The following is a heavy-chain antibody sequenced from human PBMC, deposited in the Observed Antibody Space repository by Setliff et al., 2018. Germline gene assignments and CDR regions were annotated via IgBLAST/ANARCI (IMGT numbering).Heavy chain of an antibody. CDR1: GGSFSGYF. CDR2: ISDSGST. D-gene: IGHD4-4*01. V-gene: IGHV4-34*01. Sequence: SSETLSLTCAVYGGSFSGYFWSWIRQPPAKGLEWIGDISDSGSTNYNPSLKSRVTISVDTSKNQFSLKLSSVTAADTAVYYCASYRQDVNYWGQGTLVTVSS. J-gene: IGHJ4*02. CDR3: ASYRQDVNY.